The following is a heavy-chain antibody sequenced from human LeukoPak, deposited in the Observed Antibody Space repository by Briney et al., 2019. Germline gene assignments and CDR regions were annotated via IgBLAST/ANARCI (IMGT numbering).Heavy chain of an antibody. V-gene: IGHV4-59*08. Sequence: PSETLSLTCTVSGGSISSHYWSWIRQPPGEGLEWIGYIYYSGSTNYNPSLASRVTMSVDTSKNQFSLKLSSVTAADTAVYYCARHGYDILTGSTWGQGTMVTVSS. CDR1: GGSISSHY. D-gene: IGHD3-9*01. J-gene: IGHJ3*01. CDR3: ARHGYDILTGST. CDR2: IYYSGST.